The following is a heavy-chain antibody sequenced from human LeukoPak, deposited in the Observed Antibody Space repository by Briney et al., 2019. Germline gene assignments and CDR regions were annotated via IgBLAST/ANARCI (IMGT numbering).Heavy chain of an antibody. CDR3: AKDGTGGYYYLDY. CDR2: ILYDGNNE. CDR1: GFTFSSHG. V-gene: IGHV3-30*18. D-gene: IGHD3-22*01. Sequence: RSGTSLRLSCAASGFTFSSHGMHWVRQAPGMGLEWVALILYDGNNEYYADSVQGRFTISRDSSRNTLYLQMNSLRAEDTAVYYCAKDGTGGYYYLDYWGQGTLVTVSS. J-gene: IGHJ4*02.